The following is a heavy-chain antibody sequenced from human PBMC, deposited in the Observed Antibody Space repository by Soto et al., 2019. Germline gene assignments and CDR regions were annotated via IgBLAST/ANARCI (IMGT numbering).Heavy chain of an antibody. CDR1: GYTFTSYY. J-gene: IGHJ3*02. CDR2: INHSGGST. CDR3: ARCRDSSGWCQGPLDI. D-gene: IGHD6-19*01. Sequence: APVKVSCKASGYTFTSYYMHWVRQPPGQGLKWMGIINHSGGSTSYAQKFKGRVTMTRDTSTSTVYMELSSLRSEDTAVYYCARCRDSSGWCQGPLDIWRQGAMVLVSS. V-gene: IGHV1-46*01.